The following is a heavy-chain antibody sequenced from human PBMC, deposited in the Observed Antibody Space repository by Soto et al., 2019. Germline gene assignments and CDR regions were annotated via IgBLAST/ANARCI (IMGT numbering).Heavy chain of an antibody. J-gene: IGHJ3*02. CDR3: AREGGGAVAATVDAFDI. CDR2: ISAYNGNT. CDR1: GYTFTSYG. V-gene: IGHV1-18*01. D-gene: IGHD6-19*01. Sequence: QVQLVQSGAEVKKPGASVKVSCKASGYTFTSYGISWVRQAPGQGLEWMGWISAYNGNTNYAQKLQGRVTMTTDTTTSTAYMELRSLRSDDTAVYYCAREGGGAVAATVDAFDIWGQGTMVTVSS.